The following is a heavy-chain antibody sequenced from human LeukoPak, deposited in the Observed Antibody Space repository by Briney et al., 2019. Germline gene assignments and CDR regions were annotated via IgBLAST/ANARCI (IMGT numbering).Heavy chain of an antibody. CDR1: GFTFSDYY. J-gene: IGHJ6*02. CDR2: ISSSGSTI. CDR3: ARWPTYYYDSSGYYRMDGMDV. V-gene: IGHV3-11*01. D-gene: IGHD3-22*01. Sequence: GGSLRLSYAASGFTFSDYYMSWIRQAPGKGLEWVSYISSSGSTIYYADSVKGRFTISRDNAKNSLYLQMNSLRAEDTAVYYCARWPTYYYDSSGYYRMDGMDVWGQGTTVTVSS.